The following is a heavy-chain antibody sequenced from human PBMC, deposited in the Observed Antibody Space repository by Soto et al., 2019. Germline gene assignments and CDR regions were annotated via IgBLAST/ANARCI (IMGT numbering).Heavy chain of an antibody. CDR3: AGDLTYGDYTNWFDP. D-gene: IGHD4-17*01. CDR1: GFTFSSYW. J-gene: IGHJ5*02. Sequence: EVQLVESGGGLVQPGGSLRLSCAASGFTFSSYWMSWVRQAPGKGLEWVANIKQDGSEKYYVDSVKGRFTISRDNAKNSLYLQMNSLRAEDTAVYYCAGDLTYGDYTNWFDPWCQGTLVTVSS. V-gene: IGHV3-7*01. CDR2: IKQDGSEK.